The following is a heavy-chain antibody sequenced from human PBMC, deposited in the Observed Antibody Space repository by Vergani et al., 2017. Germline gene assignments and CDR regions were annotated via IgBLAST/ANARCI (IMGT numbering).Heavy chain of an antibody. Sequence: QVQLQESGPGLVKPSQTLSLTCTVSGGSLSSGSYYWSWIRQPAGKGLEWIGRIYTSGSTNYNPSLKSRVTISVDTSKNQFSLKLSSVTAADTAVYYCARRSGSYGHYFDYWGQGTLVTVSS. CDR2: IYTSGST. CDR3: ARRSGSYGHYFDY. J-gene: IGHJ4*02. V-gene: IGHV4-61*02. D-gene: IGHD1-26*01. CDR1: GGSLSSGSYY.